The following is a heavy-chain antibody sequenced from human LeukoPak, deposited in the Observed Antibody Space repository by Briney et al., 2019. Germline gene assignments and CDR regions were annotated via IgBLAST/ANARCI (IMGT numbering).Heavy chain of an antibody. J-gene: IGHJ5*02. V-gene: IGHV4-34*01. CDR3: ARAVGYDSWSGSIGRRNWFDP. CDR2: INHSGST. Sequence: SETLSLTCAVYGGSFSGYYWSWIRQPPGKGLEWIGEINHSGSTNYNPSLKSRVTISVDTSKNQFSLKLSSVTAADTAVYYCARAVGYDSWSGSIGRRNWFDPWGQGTLVTVSS. D-gene: IGHD3-3*01. CDR1: GGSFSGYY.